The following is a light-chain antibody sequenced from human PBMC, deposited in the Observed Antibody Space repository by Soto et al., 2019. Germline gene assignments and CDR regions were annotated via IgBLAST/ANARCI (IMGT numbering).Light chain of an antibody. CDR2: EGS. CDR1: SSDVGSYNY. J-gene: IGLJ1*01. CDR3: SSYTSSSTV. V-gene: IGLV2-14*01. Sequence: QSALTQPASVSGSPGQSITISCTGTSSDVGSYNYVSWYQQHPGKAPKLMIYEGSNRPSGASSRFSGSKSGNTASLTISGLQAEDEADYYCSSYTSSSTVFGTGTRSPS.